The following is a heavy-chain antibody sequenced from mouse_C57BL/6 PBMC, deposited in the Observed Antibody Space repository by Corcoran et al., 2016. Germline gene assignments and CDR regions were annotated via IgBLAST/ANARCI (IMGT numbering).Heavy chain of an antibody. CDR2: INTYSGVP. Sequence: QIQLVQSGPELKKPGETVKISCKASGYTFTTYGMSWVKQAPGKGLKWMGWINTYSGVPTYADDFKGRFAFSLETSASTAYLQFNNLKNEDTATYFCARNEDYFDYWGQGTTLTVSS. CDR1: GYTFTTYG. CDR3: ARNEDYFDY. J-gene: IGHJ2*01. V-gene: IGHV9-3*01.